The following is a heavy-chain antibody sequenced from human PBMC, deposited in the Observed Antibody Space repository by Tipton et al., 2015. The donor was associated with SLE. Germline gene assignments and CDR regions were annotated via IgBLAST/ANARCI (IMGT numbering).Heavy chain of an antibody. Sequence: LRLSCSVSGGSISSHYWIWIRQPPGKGLEWIGYISYGGDTNYNPSLKSRVTISVDTAKNQFSLKLTSVTAADTAVYYCARGLLTWRGAVVGVDVWGQGTTVNVSS. V-gene: IGHV4-59*08. J-gene: IGHJ6*02. D-gene: IGHD2-15*01. CDR1: GGSISSHY. CDR2: ISYGGDT. CDR3: ARGLLTWRGAVVGVDV.